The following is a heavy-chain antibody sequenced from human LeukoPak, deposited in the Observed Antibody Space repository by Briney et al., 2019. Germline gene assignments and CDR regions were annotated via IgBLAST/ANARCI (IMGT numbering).Heavy chain of an antibody. Sequence: GASVKVSCKASGYTFTSYYMHWVRQAPGQGLEWMGIINPSGGSTSYAQKFQGRVTMTRDTSTSTVYMELSSLRSEDTAVYYCARDPGGSYSPGWFDPWGQGTLVTVSS. J-gene: IGHJ5*02. CDR2: INPSGGST. CDR1: GYTFTSYY. CDR3: ARDPGGSYSPGWFDP. D-gene: IGHD1-26*01. V-gene: IGHV1-46*01.